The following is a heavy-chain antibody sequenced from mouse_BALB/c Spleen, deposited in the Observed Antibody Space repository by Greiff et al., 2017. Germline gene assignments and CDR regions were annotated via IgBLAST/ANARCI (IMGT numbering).Heavy chain of an antibody. CDR3: ARDDYDGAMDY. CDR2: ISSGSSTI. Sequence: EVKLMESGGGLVQPGGSRKLSCAASGFTFSSFGMHWVRQAPEKGLEWVAYISSGSSTIYYADTVKGRFTISRDNPKNTLFLQMTSLRSEDTAMYYCARDDYDGAMDYWGQGTSVTVSS. CDR1: GFTFSSFG. J-gene: IGHJ4*01. D-gene: IGHD2-4*01. V-gene: IGHV5-17*02.